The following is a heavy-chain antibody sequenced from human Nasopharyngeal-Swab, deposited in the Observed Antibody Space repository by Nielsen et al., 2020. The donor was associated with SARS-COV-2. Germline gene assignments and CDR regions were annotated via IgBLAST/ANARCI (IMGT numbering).Heavy chain of an antibody. V-gene: IGHV3-23*01. D-gene: IGHD3-22*01. CDR2: ISGSGGST. Sequence: ETLSLTCTVSGGSISSSSYYWGWIRQAPGKGLEWVSAISGSGGSTYYADSVKGRFTISRDNSKNTLYLQMNSLRAEDTAVYYCAKVADTYYYDSSYFDYWGQGTLVTVSS. CDR1: GGSISSSSYY. CDR3: AKVADTYYYDSSYFDY. J-gene: IGHJ4*02.